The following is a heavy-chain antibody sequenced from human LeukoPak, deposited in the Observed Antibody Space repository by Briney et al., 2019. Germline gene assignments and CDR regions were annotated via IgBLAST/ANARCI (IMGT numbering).Heavy chain of an antibody. J-gene: IGHJ5*02. CDR2: MNPNSGNT. CDR3: AREGYYYDSSGYHETSNWCDL. V-gene: IGHV1-8*01. CDR1: GYTFTSYD. Sequence: GASVKVSCKASGYTFTSYDINWVRQATGQGLEWMGWMNPNSGNTGYAQKFQGRVTMTRNTSISTAYMELSSLRSEDTAVYYCAREGYYYDSSGYHETSNWCDLWGQGTLVTVSS. D-gene: IGHD3-22*01.